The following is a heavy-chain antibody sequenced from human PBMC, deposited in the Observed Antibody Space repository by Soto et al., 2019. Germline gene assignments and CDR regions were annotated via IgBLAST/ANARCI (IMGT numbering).Heavy chain of an antibody. CDR1: GGSISSSSYY. Sequence: SETLSLTCTVSGGSISSSSYYWGWIRQPPGKGLEWIGSIYYSGSTYYNPSPKSRVAISVDTSKNQFSLKLSSVTAADTAVYYCARPPLYSSSSGNFDYWGQGTLVTVSS. V-gene: IGHV4-39*01. D-gene: IGHD6-13*01. J-gene: IGHJ4*02. CDR2: IYYSGST. CDR3: ARPPLYSSSSGNFDY.